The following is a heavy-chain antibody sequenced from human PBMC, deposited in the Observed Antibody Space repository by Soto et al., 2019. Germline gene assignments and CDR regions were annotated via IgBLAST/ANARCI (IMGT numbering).Heavy chain of an antibody. CDR1: GGSISSYY. Sequence: LSLTCTVSGGSISSYYCSWIRQSAGKGLEWIGRIDTSGTTNYNPSLKSRVTMSVDASKNQFSLNLSSVTAADTAVYYCARGPRGYVYYHGMDVWGEGTTVTVSS. V-gene: IGHV4-4*07. J-gene: IGHJ6*02. CDR3: ARGPRGYVYYHGMDV. CDR2: IDTSGTT. D-gene: IGHD3-10*01.